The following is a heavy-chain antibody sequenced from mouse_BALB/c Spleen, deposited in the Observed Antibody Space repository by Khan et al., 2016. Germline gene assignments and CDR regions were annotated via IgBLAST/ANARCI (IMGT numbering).Heavy chain of an antibody. CDR3: ASYGDGSYVRDMDY. J-gene: IGHJ4*01. Sequence: EMQLQESGPSLVKPSQTLSLTCSVTGDSITSGYWNWIRKFPGIKLEYMGYITYSGSTYYNPSLNSRISITRDTSKNQYFLQLISVTTEDTATYYCASYGDGSYVRDMDYWGQGTSVTVSS. V-gene: IGHV3-8*02. CDR2: ITYSGST. D-gene: IGHD1-1*01. CDR1: GDSITSGY.